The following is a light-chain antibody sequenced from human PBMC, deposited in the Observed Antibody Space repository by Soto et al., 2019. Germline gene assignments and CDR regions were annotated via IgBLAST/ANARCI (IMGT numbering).Light chain of an antibody. V-gene: IGKV1-9*01. Sequence: DIQMTQSPSFLSASVGDRVTITCRSSQGISNYLAWYQQKPGKDPNLLIHTASTLQSGVPSRFSGSGSGTEFNLTISRLQTEDFATYECQQRNSYTITFGQGTRLEIK. CDR2: TAS. CDR3: QQRNSYTIT. J-gene: IGKJ5*01. CDR1: QGISNY.